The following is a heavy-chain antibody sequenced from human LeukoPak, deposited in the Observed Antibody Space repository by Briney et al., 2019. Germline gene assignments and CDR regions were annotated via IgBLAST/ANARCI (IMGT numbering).Heavy chain of an antibody. CDR2: ISGSGDST. Sequence: GGSLRLSCAASGFTFSSYGMSWVRQAPGKGLEWVSAISGSGDSTYYADSVKGRFTISRDNSKNTLYLQMNSLRAEDTAVYYCARRSGIAVAGAFDYWGQGTLVTVSS. V-gene: IGHV3-23*01. J-gene: IGHJ4*02. CDR3: ARRSGIAVAGAFDY. D-gene: IGHD6-19*01. CDR1: GFTFSSYG.